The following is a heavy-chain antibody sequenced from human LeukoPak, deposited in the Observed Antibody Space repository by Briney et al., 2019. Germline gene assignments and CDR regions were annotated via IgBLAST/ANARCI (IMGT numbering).Heavy chain of an antibody. V-gene: IGHV3-30*04. CDR1: GFTFSTYA. D-gene: IGHD6-13*01. Sequence: GGSLRLSCAASGFTFSTYAMTWVRQAPGKGLEWVAIISYDGSNEYYADSVKGRFTISRDNAKNSLYLQMNSLRAEDTAVYYCARKDYTSSWYFLYWGQGTLVTVSS. CDR3: ARKDYTSSWYFLY. J-gene: IGHJ4*02. CDR2: ISYDGSNE.